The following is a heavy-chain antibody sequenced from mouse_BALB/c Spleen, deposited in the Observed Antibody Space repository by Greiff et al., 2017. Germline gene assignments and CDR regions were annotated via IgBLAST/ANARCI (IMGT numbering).Heavy chain of an antibody. CDR2: IDPANGNT. J-gene: IGHJ2*01. D-gene: IGHD1-1*01. V-gene: IGHV14-3*02. CDR3: ARTTVGATPFDY. CDR1: GFNIKDTY. Sequence: VQLQQSGAELVKPGASVKLSCTASGFNIKDTYMHWVKQRPEQGLEWIGRIDPANGNTKYDPKFQGKATITADTSSNTAYLQLSSLTSEDTAVYYCARTTVGATPFDYWGQGTTLTVSS.